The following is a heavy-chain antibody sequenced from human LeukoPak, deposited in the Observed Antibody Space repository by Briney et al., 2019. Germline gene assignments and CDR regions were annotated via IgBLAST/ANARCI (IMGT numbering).Heavy chain of an antibody. Sequence: ASVKVSCKASGYTFTGYYMHWVRQAPGQGLEWMGWINSNSGGTNYAQKFQGRVTMTRDTSISTAYMELSRLRSDDTAVYYCAREERNYYDSSGYLDYWGQGTLVTVSS. D-gene: IGHD3-22*01. V-gene: IGHV1-2*02. CDR1: GYTFTGYY. J-gene: IGHJ4*02. CDR2: INSNSGGT. CDR3: AREERNYYDSSGYLDY.